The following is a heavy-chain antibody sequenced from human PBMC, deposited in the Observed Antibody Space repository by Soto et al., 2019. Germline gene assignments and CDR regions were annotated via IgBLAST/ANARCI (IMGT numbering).Heavy chain of an antibody. J-gene: IGHJ5*02. V-gene: IGHV4-59*12. CDR2: IYYRKKT. CDR1: GGSISSYY. D-gene: IGHD3-3*01. Sequence: SETLSLTCTVSGGSISSYYWSWIRQPPGKRLERIGYIYYRKKTSYNSSLKSRVTISVDTSRNQFSLKLSSVTAADTVVYYCARGRTYYAPWGQGTLVTVSS. CDR3: ARGRTYYAP.